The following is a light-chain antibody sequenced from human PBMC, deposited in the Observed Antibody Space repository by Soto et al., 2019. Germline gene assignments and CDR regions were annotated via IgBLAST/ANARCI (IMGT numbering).Light chain of an antibody. CDR2: RAS. CDR1: QSVGSN. CDR3: QQCHNWPRT. V-gene: IGKV3-15*01. Sequence: EIVMTQSPATLSVSPGERATLSCRASQSVGSNLAWYQQKPGQAPRLLICRASTRATGIPARFNGSGSGTEFTLTISSLQSEDFAVYYCQQCHNWPRTFGQGTKVEIK. J-gene: IGKJ1*01.